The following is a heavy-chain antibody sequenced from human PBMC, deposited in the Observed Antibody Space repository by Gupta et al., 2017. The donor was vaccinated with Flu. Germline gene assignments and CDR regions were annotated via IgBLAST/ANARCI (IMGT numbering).Heavy chain of an antibody. CDR3: ARVRSGGNWFDS. CDR1: GDYLTSGDYY. V-gene: IGHV4-61*02. D-gene: IGHD2-15*01. CDR2: IYASGAT. Sequence: QVRLQESGPGLVKPLQTLSLTCPVSGDYLTSGDYYWNWVRQPAGKGLEWIGRIYASGATYYNAALNGRVTMSIETSKNQLSLKLISVTAADTAVYYCARVRSGGNWFDSWGQGTLVTVSS. J-gene: IGHJ5*01.